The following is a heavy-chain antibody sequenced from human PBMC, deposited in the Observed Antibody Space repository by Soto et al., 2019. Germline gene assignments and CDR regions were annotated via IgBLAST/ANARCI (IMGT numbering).Heavy chain of an antibody. Sequence: SVKVSCKASGGTFSSYAISWVRQAPGQGLEWMGGIIPIFGTANYAQKFQGRVTITADESTSTAYMELSNLRSEDTAVYYCARVGIYCSSTSCNYYYYGMDVWGQGTTVTVSS. CDR3: ARVGIYCSSTSCNYYYYGMDV. V-gene: IGHV1-69*13. D-gene: IGHD2-2*01. J-gene: IGHJ6*02. CDR2: IIPIFGTA. CDR1: GGTFSSYA.